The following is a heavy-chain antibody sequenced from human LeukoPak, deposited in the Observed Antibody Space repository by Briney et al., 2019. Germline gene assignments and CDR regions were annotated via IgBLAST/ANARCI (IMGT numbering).Heavy chain of an antibody. V-gene: IGHV3-53*01. D-gene: IGHD4-17*01. J-gene: IGHJ4*02. CDR1: GFSFSSNY. CDR2: IYSDYSGGNT. CDR3: ARGTVTAPDY. Sequence: PGGSLRLSCAASGFSFSSNYMTWVRQAPGKGLEWVSIIYSDYSGGNTYYADCVKGRFTITRDNSNNMLYLQMSSLRAEDTAVYSCARGTVTAPDYWGQGTLVTVSS.